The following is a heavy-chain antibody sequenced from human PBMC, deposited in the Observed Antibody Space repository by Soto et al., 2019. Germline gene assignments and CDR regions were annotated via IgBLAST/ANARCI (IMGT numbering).Heavy chain of an antibody. CDR3: ARGWFGELLPNWFDP. Sequence: GASVKVSCEASGYTYTSYGISWVRQEHGQGLEWMGWISAYNGNTNYAQKLQGRVTMTTDTSTSTAYMELRSLRSDDTAVYYCARGWFGELLPNWFDPWGQGTLVTVSS. J-gene: IGHJ5*02. D-gene: IGHD3-10*01. CDR2: ISAYNGNT. CDR1: GYTYTSYG. V-gene: IGHV1-18*01.